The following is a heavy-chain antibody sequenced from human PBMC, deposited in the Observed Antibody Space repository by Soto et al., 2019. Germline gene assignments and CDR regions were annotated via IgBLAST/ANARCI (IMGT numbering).Heavy chain of an antibody. J-gene: IGHJ4*02. CDR3: ARDKNTDLFDF. CDR2: IYYSGST. V-gene: IGHV4-31*03. CDR1: GGSISSGGYY. Sequence: PSETLSLTCTVSGGSISSGGYYWSWFRQHPGKGLEWIGYIYYSGSTYYNPSLKSRVTISVDTSKNQFSLKLSSVTAADTAVYYCARDKNTDLFDFWGQRSPVLVSS.